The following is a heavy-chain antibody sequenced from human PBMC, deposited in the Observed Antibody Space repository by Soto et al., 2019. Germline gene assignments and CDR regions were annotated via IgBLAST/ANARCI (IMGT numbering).Heavy chain of an antibody. J-gene: IGHJ4*02. CDR1: GGTFSSYA. CDR3: ASGRRGRRAVAGTLDY. V-gene: IGHV1-69*13. CDR2: IIPIFGTA. D-gene: IGHD6-19*01. Sequence: ASVKVSCKASGGTFSSYAISWVRQAPGQGLEWMGGIIPIFGTANYAQKFQGRVTITADESTSTAYMELSSLRSEDTAVYYCASGRRGRRAVAGTLDYWGQGTLVTVSS.